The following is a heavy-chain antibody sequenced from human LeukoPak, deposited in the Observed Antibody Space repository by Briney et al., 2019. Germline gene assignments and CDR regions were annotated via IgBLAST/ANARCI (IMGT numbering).Heavy chain of an antibody. J-gene: IGHJ3*02. Sequence: GASVKVSCKASGYTFTGYYMHWVRQATGQGLEWMGRINPNSGGTNYAQKFQGRVTMTRDTSISTAYMELSRLRSDDTALYYCARAGVWDYSDTSGYHNGAFDIWGQGTMVTVSS. CDR1: GYTFTGYY. D-gene: IGHD3-22*01. V-gene: IGHV1-2*06. CDR3: ARAGVWDYSDTSGYHNGAFDI. CDR2: INPNSGGT.